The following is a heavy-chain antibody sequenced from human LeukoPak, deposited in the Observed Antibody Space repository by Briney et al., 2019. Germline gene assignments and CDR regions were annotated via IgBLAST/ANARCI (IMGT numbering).Heavy chain of an antibody. CDR1: GFVFSDYG. Sequence: TGGSLRLSRATSGFVFSDYGIHWVRQAPGKGLEWVAFIRYDGSDPNYPDSVKGRFTISRDNSKNMVQLQMNSLRVEDTAVYYCAQDRFCSSDSCSFGTPWFDPWGQGTLVTVSS. V-gene: IGHV3-30*02. D-gene: IGHD2-2*01. CDR3: AQDRFCSSDSCSFGTPWFDP. CDR2: IRYDGSDP. J-gene: IGHJ5*02.